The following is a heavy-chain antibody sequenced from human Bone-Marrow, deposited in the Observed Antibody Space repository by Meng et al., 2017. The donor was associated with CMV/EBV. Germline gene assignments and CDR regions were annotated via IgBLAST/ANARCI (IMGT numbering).Heavy chain of an antibody. CDR1: GFTFSSYA. Sequence: GSLKISCAASGFTFSSYAMSWVRQAPGKGLEWVSVIYSGVTSTYYANSVKGRFTISRDNSKNTLYLQMNSLRADDTAVYYCAKAGMRCSSANCYNSFDYWGQGTLVTVSS. J-gene: IGHJ4*02. CDR3: AKAGMRCSSANCYNSFDY. V-gene: IGHV3-23*03. CDR2: IYSGVTST. D-gene: IGHD2-2*02.